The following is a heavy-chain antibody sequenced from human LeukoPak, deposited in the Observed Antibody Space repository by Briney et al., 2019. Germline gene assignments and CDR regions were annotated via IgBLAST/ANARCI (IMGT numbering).Heavy chain of an antibody. V-gene: IGHV3-48*04. J-gene: IGHJ3*02. CDR1: GFTFSSYS. D-gene: IGHD6-19*01. CDR3: ATGGVWYSSGWYGPSDAFDI. Sequence: GGSLRLSCAASGFTFSSYSMNWVRQAPGKGLEWVSYISSSSSPTYYADSVKGRFTISRDNAKNSLYLQMNSLRAEDTAVYYCATGGVWYSSGWYGPSDAFDIWGQGTMVTVSS. CDR2: ISSSSSPT.